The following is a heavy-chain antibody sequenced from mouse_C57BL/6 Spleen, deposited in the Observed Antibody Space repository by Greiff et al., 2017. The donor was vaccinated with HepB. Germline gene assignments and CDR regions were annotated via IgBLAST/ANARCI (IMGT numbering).Heavy chain of an antibody. CDR2: FYPGSGSI. Sequence: QVQLQQSGAELVKPGASVKLSCKASGYTFTEYTIHWVKQRSGQGLEWIGWFYPGSGSIKYNEKFKDKATLTADKSSSTVYMELSRVTSEDSAVYFCARHEWAPRDYARYFDVWGTGTTVTVSS. J-gene: IGHJ1*03. V-gene: IGHV1-62-2*01. D-gene: IGHD2-4*01. CDR3: ARHEWAPRDYARYFDV. CDR1: GYTFTEYT.